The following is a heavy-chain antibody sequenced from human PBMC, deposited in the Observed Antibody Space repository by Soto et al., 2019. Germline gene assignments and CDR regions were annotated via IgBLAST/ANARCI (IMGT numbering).Heavy chain of an antibody. D-gene: IGHD5-18*01. CDR3: ARSAIATHWFFDL. V-gene: IGHV4-39*01. CDR1: GGPISSSSYY. J-gene: IGHJ2*01. CDR2: IYYTGYT. Sequence: SETLSLTCTVSGGPISSSSYYWGWIRQAPGKGLEWLATIYYTGYTYHNPSLKSHVTISVDTSKNQFSLKLTSVNAADTALYYCARSAIATHWFFDLWGRGTLVTVSS.